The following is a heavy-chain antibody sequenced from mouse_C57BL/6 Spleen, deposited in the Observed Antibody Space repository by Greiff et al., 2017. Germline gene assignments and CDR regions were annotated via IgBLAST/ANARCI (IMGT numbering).Heavy chain of an antibody. CDR3: ARCPNSITTGVDWDFDV. J-gene: IGHJ1*03. Sequence: QVQLQQSGAELARPGASVKLSCKASGYTFTSYGISWVKQRTGQGLEWIGEIYPRSGNTYYNEKFKGKATLTAAKSSSTAYMELRSLTSEDSAVYFCARCPNSITTGVDWDFDVWGTGTTVTVSS. V-gene: IGHV1-81*01. CDR2: IYPRSGNT. CDR1: GYTFTSYG. D-gene: IGHD1-1*01.